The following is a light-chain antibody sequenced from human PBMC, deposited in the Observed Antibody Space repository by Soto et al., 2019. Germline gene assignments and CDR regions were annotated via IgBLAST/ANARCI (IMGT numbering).Light chain of an antibody. CDR2: DTS. CDR1: TGAVTSGHY. CDR3: LLYYGGPRV. V-gene: IGLV7-46*01. Sequence: QAVVTQEPSLTMSPGGTVTLTCASSTGAVTSGHYPYWFQQKPGQAPKTLIYDTSNKHSWTPARLSGSLLGGKAALTLSGAQPEDEADYYCLLYYGGPRVFGGGTKLTVL. J-gene: IGLJ3*02.